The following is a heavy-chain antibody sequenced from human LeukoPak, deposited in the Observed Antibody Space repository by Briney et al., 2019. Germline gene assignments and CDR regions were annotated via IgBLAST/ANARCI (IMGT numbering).Heavy chain of an antibody. CDR3: ARVGEEQLVDEHNSYYYCGDIDV. CDR2: IYYSGST. Sequence: SETLSLTCTVSGGSISSHSLSWIRQPPGKGLEWVGYIYYSGSTNYYPSLKRRVTTSVDPSKNHSSLKLSSVTPAETAVYYWARVGEEQLVDEHNSYYYCGDIDVWGKGTTVTVSS. D-gene: IGHD6-6*01. CDR1: GGSISSHS. J-gene: IGHJ6*03. V-gene: IGHV4-59*11.